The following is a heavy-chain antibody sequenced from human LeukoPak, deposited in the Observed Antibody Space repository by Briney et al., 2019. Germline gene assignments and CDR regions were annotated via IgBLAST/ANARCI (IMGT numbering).Heavy chain of an antibody. CDR1: GGSFSGYY. CDR3: ARGSAAAGTRPDY. J-gene: IGHJ4*02. Sequence: PSETLSLTCAVYGGSFSGYYWSWIRQPPGKGLEWIGEINHSGSTNYNPSLKSRVTISVDTSKNQFSLKLSSVTAADTAVYYCARGSAAAGTRPDYWGQGTLVTVPS. CDR2: INHSGST. V-gene: IGHV4-34*01. D-gene: IGHD6-13*01.